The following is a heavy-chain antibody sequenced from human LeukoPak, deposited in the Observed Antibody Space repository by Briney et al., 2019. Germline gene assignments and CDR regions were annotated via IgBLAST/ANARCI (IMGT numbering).Heavy chain of an antibody. CDR1: GGSFSGYS. Sequence: SETLSLTCAVYGGSFSGYSWSWIRQPPGKGLEWIGEINHSGSTNYNPSLKSRVTISVDTSKNQFSLMLSSVTAADTAVYYCARRQWGVATIRQSIDYWGQGTLVTVSS. CDR2: INHSGST. J-gene: IGHJ4*02. CDR3: ARRQWGVATIRQSIDY. D-gene: IGHD5-12*01. V-gene: IGHV4-34*01.